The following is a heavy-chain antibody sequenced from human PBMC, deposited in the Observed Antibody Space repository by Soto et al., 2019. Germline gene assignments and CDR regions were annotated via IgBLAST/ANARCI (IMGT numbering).Heavy chain of an antibody. CDR1: GGTFSSYA. CDR3: ARTGYCSGGSCSLTIERGWFDP. J-gene: IGHJ5*02. CDR2: IIPIFGTA. V-gene: IGHV1-69*01. Sequence: QVQLVQSGAEVKKPGSSVKVSCKASGGTFSSYAISWVRQAPGQGLEWMGGIIPIFGTANYAQKFQGRVTITADESTSTAYMELSSLRSEDTAVYYCARTGYCSGGSCSLTIERGWFDPWGQGTLVTVSS. D-gene: IGHD2-15*01.